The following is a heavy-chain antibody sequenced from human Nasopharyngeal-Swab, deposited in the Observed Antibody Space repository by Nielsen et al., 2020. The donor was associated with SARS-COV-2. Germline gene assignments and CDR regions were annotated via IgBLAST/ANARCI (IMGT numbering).Heavy chain of an antibody. D-gene: IGHD3-10*01. CDR3: ASPLGSGSYYVFDY. J-gene: IGHJ4*02. Sequence: GGSLRLSCAASGFTFSDYYMSWIRQAPGKGLEWVSYISSSGSTIYYADSVKGRFTISRDNAKNSLYLQMDSLRAEDTAVYYCASPLGSGSYYVFDYWGQGTLVTVSS. CDR2: ISSSGSTI. V-gene: IGHV3-11*04. CDR1: GFTFSDYY.